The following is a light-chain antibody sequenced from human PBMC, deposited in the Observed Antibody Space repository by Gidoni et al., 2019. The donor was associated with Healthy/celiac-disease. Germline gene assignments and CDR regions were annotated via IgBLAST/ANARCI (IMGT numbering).Light chain of an antibody. Sequence: QSALTQPASVSGSPGQSITIPCTGSSSDVGSFNLVSWYQHHPGKAPKLMIYAGSNRPSGVSNRFSGSKSGNTASLTISGLQADDEADYYCCSYAGSSTHVVFGGGTKLTVL. V-gene: IGLV2-23*01. CDR2: AGS. CDR3: CSYAGSSTHVV. J-gene: IGLJ2*01. CDR1: SSDVGSFNL.